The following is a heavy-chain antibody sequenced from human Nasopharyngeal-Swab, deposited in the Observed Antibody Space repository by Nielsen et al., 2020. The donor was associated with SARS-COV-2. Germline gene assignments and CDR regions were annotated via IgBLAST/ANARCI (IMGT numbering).Heavy chain of an antibody. Sequence: GGSLRLSCAASGFTFSSYVMSWVRKAPGKGLEWVSVISGSGDSTYYADSVKGRFTISRDNSKNTLYLQMNSLRAEDTAVYYCARYDDYYDSSGYAYWGQGTLVTVSS. CDR2: ISGSGDST. V-gene: IGHV3-23*01. D-gene: IGHD3-22*01. CDR1: GFTFSSYV. J-gene: IGHJ4*02. CDR3: ARYDDYYDSSGYAY.